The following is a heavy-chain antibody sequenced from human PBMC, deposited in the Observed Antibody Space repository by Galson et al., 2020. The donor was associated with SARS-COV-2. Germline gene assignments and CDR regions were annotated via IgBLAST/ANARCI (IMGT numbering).Heavy chain of an antibody. Sequence: SVKVSCKASGGTFSSYAISWVRQAPGQGLEWMGGIIPILGIANYAQKFQGRVTITADKSTSTAYMELSSLRSEDTAVYYCAKSVSAVNPVRYYYYGMDVWGQGTTVTVSS. CDR2: IIPILGIA. CDR3: AKSVSAVNPVRYYYYGMDV. J-gene: IGHJ6*02. D-gene: IGHD4-4*01. CDR1: GGTFSSYA. V-gene: IGHV1-69*10.